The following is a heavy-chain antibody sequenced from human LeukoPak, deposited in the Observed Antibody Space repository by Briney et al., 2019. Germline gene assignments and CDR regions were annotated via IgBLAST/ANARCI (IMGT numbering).Heavy chain of an antibody. CDR3: ARVDYGDYVKGAFDI. CDR1: GGSFSGYY. D-gene: IGHD4-17*01. CDR2: LNHSGST. Sequence: SESLLFTCDVYGGSFSGYYWSWIRQPPGKGLECIGQLNHSGSTNYTPSLKSRVTISVGTSKNQFSLKLSSVTAADTAVYYCARVDYGDYVKGAFDIWGQGTMVTVSS. V-gene: IGHV4-34*01. J-gene: IGHJ3*02.